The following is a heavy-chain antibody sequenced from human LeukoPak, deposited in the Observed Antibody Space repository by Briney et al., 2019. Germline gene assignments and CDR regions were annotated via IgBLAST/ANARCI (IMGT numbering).Heavy chain of an antibody. Sequence: ASVKVSCKASGYTFTGYYMHWVRQARGQGLEWMGWISTYNGNTNYAQKFQARVTMTTDTSTSTAYMELRSLISDDTAVYYCARVDANSWYGHDYWGQGTLITVSS. CDR1: GYTFTGYY. D-gene: IGHD6-13*01. V-gene: IGHV1-18*04. CDR2: ISTYNGNT. J-gene: IGHJ4*02. CDR3: ARVDANSWYGHDY.